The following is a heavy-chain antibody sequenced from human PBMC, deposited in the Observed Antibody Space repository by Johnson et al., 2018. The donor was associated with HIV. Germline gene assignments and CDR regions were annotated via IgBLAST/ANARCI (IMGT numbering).Heavy chain of an antibody. J-gene: IGHJ3*02. V-gene: IGHV3-20*04. Sequence: QLVESGGGLIQPGGSLRLSCAASGFTVSSNYMSWVRQAPGKGLEWVSGINWNGGSTGYADSVRGRFTISRDNAKNSLYLQMNSLRAEDTAVYYCARDRGGDDAFDIWGQGTMVTVSS. D-gene: IGHD3-10*01. CDR3: ARDRGGDDAFDI. CDR2: INWNGGST. CDR1: GFTVSSNY.